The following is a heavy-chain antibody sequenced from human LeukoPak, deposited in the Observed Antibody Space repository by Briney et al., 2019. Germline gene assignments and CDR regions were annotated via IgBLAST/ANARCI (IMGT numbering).Heavy chain of an antibody. D-gene: IGHD3-3*01. Sequence: GGSLRLSCATSGFTFTDYYMTWIRQAPGKGLEWISCISVSGTTMYYADSVKGRFTLSRDNAKKSVYLQMNSLRAEDAALYHCARDGKRVTTQFYYYGIDLWGQGTTVTVSS. CDR2: ISVSGTTM. V-gene: IGHV3-11*01. CDR3: ARDGKRVTTQFYYYGIDL. J-gene: IGHJ6*02. CDR1: GFTFTDYY.